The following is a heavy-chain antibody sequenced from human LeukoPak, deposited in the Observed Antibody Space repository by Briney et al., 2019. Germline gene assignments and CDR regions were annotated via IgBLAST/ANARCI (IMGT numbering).Heavy chain of an antibody. V-gene: IGHV1-18*01. CDR1: GYTFTSYG. D-gene: IGHD6-19*01. CDR3: ARDKAAVAGQTFDY. CDR2: ISAYNGNT. J-gene: IGHJ4*02. Sequence: ASVKVSCKASGYTFTSYGISWVRQAPGQGLEWMGWISAYNGNTNYAQKLQGRVTMTTDTSTSTAYMELRGLRSDDTAVYYCARDKAAVAGQTFDYWGQGTLVTVSS.